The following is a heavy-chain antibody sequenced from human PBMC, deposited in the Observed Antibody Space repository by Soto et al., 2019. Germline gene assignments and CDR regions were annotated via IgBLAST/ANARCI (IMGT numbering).Heavy chain of an antibody. Sequence: QVQLQQWGAGLLKPSETLSLTCAVYGGSFSGDYWTWVRQPPGKGLEWIGEINQSGTTNYNPSLKSRVTMSLVTSRYHFSLKLSSVTAADTAVYYCARGGANSGSFFDLWGRGTLVTVSS. CDR3: ARGGANSGSFFDL. CDR2: INQSGTT. V-gene: IGHV4-34*01. J-gene: IGHJ2*01. CDR1: GGSFSGDY. D-gene: IGHD7-27*01.